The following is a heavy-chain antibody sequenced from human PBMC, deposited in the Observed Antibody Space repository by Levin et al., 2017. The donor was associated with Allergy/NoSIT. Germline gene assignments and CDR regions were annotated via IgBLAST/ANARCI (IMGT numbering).Heavy chain of an antibody. J-gene: IGHJ3*02. Sequence: GGSLRLSCAASGFTFSGYTLNWVRQAPGKGLEWVSSISSSSTYIYYADSLKGRFTISRDDAKNSLSLQMNSLRVEDTAVYYCASDGSYDTLDIWGQGTMVTVCS. V-gene: IGHV3-21*01. CDR2: ISSSSTYI. CDR3: ASDGSYDTLDI. CDR1: GFTFSGYT. D-gene: IGHD6-6*01.